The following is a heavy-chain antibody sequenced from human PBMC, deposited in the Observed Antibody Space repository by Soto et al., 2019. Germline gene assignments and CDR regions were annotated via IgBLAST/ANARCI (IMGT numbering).Heavy chain of an antibody. CDR1: GGSISSSSYY. J-gene: IGHJ4*02. CDR3: ARDRGIRCFDWLLRFDY. D-gene: IGHD3-9*01. Sequence: SETLSLTCTVSGGSISSSSYYWGWIRQPPGKGLEWIGSIYYSGSTYYNPSLKSRVTISVDTSKTQFSLKLSSVTAADTAVYYCARDRGIRCFDWLLRFDYWGQGTLVTVSS. V-gene: IGHV4-39*02. CDR2: IYYSGST.